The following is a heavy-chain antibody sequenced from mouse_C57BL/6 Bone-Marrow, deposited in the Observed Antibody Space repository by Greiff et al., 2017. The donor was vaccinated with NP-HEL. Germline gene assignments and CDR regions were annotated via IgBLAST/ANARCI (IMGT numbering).Heavy chain of an antibody. CDR1: GFTFSDFY. Sequence: EVKLVESGGGLVQSGRSLRLSCATSGFTFSDFYMEWVRQAPGKGLEWIAASRNKANDYTTEYSASVKGRFIVSRDTSQSILYLQMNALRAEDTAIYYCARDDWDGVFAYWGQGTLVTVSA. V-gene: IGHV7-1*01. D-gene: IGHD4-1*01. CDR3: ARDDWDGVFAY. CDR2: SRNKANDYTT. J-gene: IGHJ3*01.